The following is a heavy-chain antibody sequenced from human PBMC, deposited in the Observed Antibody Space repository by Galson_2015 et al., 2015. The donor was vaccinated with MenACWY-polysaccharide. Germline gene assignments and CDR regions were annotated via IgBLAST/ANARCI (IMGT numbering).Heavy chain of an antibody. CDR2: IKQDGSEK. D-gene: IGHD3-22*01. V-gene: IGHV3-7*01. Sequence: SLRLSCAASGFTFSSYWMSWVRQAPGKGLEWVANIKQDGSEKYYVDSVKGRFTISRDNAKNSLYLQMNSLRAEDTAVYYCARDGGVVITHPWEYYFDYWGQGTLVTVSS. CDR1: GFTFSSYW. J-gene: IGHJ4*02. CDR3: ARDGGVVITHPWEYYFDY.